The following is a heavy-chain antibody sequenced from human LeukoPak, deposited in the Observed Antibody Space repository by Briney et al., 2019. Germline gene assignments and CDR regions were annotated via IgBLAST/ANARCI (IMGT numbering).Heavy chain of an antibody. CDR3: AKDIGPHYYVSGSYYSP. V-gene: IGHV3-9*01. J-gene: IGHJ5*02. CDR2: ISWNSADT. D-gene: IGHD3-10*01. CDR1: GFTFDDYA. Sequence: GGSLRLSCAASGFTFDDYAMHWVRQAPGKGLEWVSDISWNSADTGYADSVEGRFTISRDNAKNSLFLQMNSLRPEDTALYYCAKDIGPHYYVSGSYYSPWGQGTLVTVSS.